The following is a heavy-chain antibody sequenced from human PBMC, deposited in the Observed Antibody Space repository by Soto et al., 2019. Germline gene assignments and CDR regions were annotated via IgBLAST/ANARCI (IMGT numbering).Heavy chain of an antibody. J-gene: IGHJ5*02. CDR2: IIPIFGTA. Sequence: SVKGSCKASGGTCISYASSWVRQAPGQGLEWRGGIIPIFGTANYAQKFQGRVTITADKSTSTAYMELGSLRSEDTAVYYCARSVTGAYGNNRFDPWGQGTLFTVSS. V-gene: IGHV1-69*06. CDR1: GGTCISYA. D-gene: IGHD2-8*02. CDR3: ARSVTGAYGNNRFDP.